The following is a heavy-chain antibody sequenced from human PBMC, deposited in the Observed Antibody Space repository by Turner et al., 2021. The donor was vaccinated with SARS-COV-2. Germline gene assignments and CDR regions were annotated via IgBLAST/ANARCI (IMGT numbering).Heavy chain of an antibody. V-gene: IGHV4-39*02. CDR1: GGSVSSSSYY. CDR2: SYYSCST. J-gene: IGHJ6*02. D-gene: IGHD3-22*01. Sequence: QLQLQESGPGLVKASATLSLTRTVSGGSVSSSSYYWGWVRQPPGTGLEWIGISYYSCSTYYNPTLNSRVTISVYTAKNHSSLKLSSGTAADTAVYYCAGEEVVFRASHTLYYYGMDVWGQGTTVTVSS. CDR3: AGEEVVFRASHTLYYYGMDV.